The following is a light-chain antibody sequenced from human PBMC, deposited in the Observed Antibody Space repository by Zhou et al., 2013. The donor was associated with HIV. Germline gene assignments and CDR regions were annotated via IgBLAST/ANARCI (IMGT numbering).Light chain of an antibody. CDR3: QQYDTYWT. Sequence: DIQMTQSPSSLSASVGDRVTITCQASQDISNYLNWYQQKPGKAPKLLIYGAFSLQSGVPSRFSGSESGTEFTLSISSLQPDDFATYYCQQYDTYWTFGQGTKVEI. CDR1: QDISNY. CDR2: GAF. V-gene: IGKV1-33*01. J-gene: IGKJ1*01.